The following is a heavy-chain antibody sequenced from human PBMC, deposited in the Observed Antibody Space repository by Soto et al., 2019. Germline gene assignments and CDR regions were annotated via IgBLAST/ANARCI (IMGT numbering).Heavy chain of an antibody. CDR1: GFTISSYA. D-gene: IGHD3-10*01. CDR2: ISFDGSNK. V-gene: IGHV3-30-3*01. Sequence: VGSLRLSCAASGFTISSYALHWVRQAPGKGLEWVAIISFDGSNKHYADSVKGRFTISRDDSKNTLYLQMNSLRAEDTAVYYCARDPHSRGFDYWGQGTLVTVSS. CDR3: ARDPHSRGFDY. J-gene: IGHJ4*02.